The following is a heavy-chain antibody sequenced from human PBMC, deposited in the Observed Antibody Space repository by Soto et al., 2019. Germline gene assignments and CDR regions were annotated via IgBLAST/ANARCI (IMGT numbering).Heavy chain of an antibody. J-gene: IGHJ4*02. V-gene: IGHV1-69*01. CDR1: GGTFSSYA. D-gene: IGHD3-10*01. CDR3: ARAHAAYYYGSGSYFSPVEN. CDR2: IIPIFGTA. Sequence: QVQLVQSGAEVKKPGSSVKVSCKASGGTFSSYAISWVRQAPGQGLEWMGGIIPIFGTANYAQKFQGRVTITADESTGTAYMELSSLRSEDTAVYYCARAHAAYYYGSGSYFSPVENWGQGTLVTVSS.